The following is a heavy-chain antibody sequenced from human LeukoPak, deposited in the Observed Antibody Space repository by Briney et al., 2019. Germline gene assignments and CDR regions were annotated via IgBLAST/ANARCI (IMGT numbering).Heavy chain of an antibody. J-gene: IGHJ4*02. CDR1: GYTFTSYA. CDR2: INTNTGNP. D-gene: IGHD6-13*01. V-gene: IGHV7-4-1*02. CDR3: ARGIAAAGTKDSVYYFDY. Sequence: ASVKVSCKASGYTFTSYAMNWVRQAPGQGLEWMGWINTNTGNPTYAQGFTGRFVFSLDTSVSTAYLQISSLKAEDTAVYYCARGIAAAGTKDSVYYFDYWGQETLVTVSS.